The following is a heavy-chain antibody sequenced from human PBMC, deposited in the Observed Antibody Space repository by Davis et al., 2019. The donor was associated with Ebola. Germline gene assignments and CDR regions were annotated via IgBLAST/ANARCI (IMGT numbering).Heavy chain of an antibody. D-gene: IGHD3-9*01. CDR1: GFTFSSYA. CDR3: AKLCRIRYGAYYYCTHGMDV. Sequence: PGGSLRLSCAASGFTFSSYAMSWVRQAPGKGLEWVSAISGCGGRTYYADSVKGRFTIARDNSKNTLYLQMNSLRAEDTAVYYCAKLCRIRYGAYYYCTHGMDVWGQGTTVTVSS. V-gene: IGHV3-23*01. CDR2: ISGCGGRT. J-gene: IGHJ6*02.